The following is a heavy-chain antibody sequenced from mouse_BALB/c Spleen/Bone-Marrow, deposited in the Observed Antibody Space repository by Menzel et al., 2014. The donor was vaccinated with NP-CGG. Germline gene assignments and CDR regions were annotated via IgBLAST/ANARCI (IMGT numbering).Heavy chain of an antibody. CDR3: SRGRRDALDY. J-gene: IGHJ4*01. CDR1: GHTFTSYY. Sequence: VKLQESGAELVKPGASVKLSCKASGHTFTSYYMYWVKQRPGQGLEWFGEINPSNGGTNFNEKFKNKATLTVDISSSTAYMQLSSLTSEDSAVYYCSRGRRDALDYWGQGTSVTVSS. CDR2: INPSNGGT. V-gene: IGHV1S81*02.